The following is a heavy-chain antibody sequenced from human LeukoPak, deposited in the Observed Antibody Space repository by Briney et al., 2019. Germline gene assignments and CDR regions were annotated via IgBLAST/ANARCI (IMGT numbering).Heavy chain of an antibody. Sequence: GASVKVSCKAFGYTFTSNYMHWVRQAPGQGPEWMGGIIPIFGTANYAQKFQGRVTITADKSTSTAYMELSSLRSEDTAVYYCASALGSGHGPSSYYYYYMDVWGKGTTVTVSS. D-gene: IGHD6-19*01. CDR2: IIPIFGTA. J-gene: IGHJ6*03. V-gene: IGHV1-69*06. CDR3: ASALGSGHGPSSYYYYYMDV. CDR1: GYTFTSNY.